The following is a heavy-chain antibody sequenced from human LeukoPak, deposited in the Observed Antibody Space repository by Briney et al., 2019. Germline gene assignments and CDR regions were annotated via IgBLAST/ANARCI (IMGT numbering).Heavy chain of an antibody. CDR3: AKDNSLGYYDTRGHPDY. CDR1: GFIFSTYA. D-gene: IGHD3-22*01. V-gene: IGHV3-30*04. J-gene: IGHJ4*02. Sequence: VQPGGSLRLSCAASGFIFSTYAMHWVRQAPGKGLEWVAVISYDGTNKYYADSVKGRFTISRDNSKNTLFLQMNSLRAEDTALYYCAKDNSLGYYDTRGHPDYWGQGTLVTASS. CDR2: ISYDGTNK.